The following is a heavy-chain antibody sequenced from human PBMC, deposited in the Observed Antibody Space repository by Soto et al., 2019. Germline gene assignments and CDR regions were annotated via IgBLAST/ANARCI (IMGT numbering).Heavy chain of an antibody. CDR1: GGSINSGGYS. D-gene: IGHD2-2*01. CDR2: IYQSGST. Sequence: QLQLQESGSGLVKPSQTLSLTCDVSGGSINSGGYSWSWIRQPPGKGLEWVGYIYQSGSTYYNPSLGSRVPMSIDSSMNQFTLKLSSVTAADTAVYYCAGGGLWGHCGSNTCHNSFDHWGQGTLVTVSS. V-gene: IGHV4-30-2*01. CDR3: AGGGLWGHCGSNTCHNSFDH. J-gene: IGHJ4*02.